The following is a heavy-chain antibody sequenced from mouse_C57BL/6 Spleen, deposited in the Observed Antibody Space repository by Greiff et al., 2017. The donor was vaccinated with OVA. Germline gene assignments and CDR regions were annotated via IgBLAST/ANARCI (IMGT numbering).Heavy chain of an antibody. V-gene: IGHV1-82*01. CDR2: IYPGDGDT. Sequence: QVQLQQSGPELVKPGASVKISCKASGYAFSSSWMNWVKQRPGKGLEWIGRIYPGDGDTNYNGKFKGKATLTADKSSSTAYMQLSSLTSEDSAVYFCARRDGDYDDAMDYWGQGTSVTVSS. CDR1: GYAFSSSW. D-gene: IGHD2-4*01. J-gene: IGHJ4*01. CDR3: ARRDGDYDDAMDY.